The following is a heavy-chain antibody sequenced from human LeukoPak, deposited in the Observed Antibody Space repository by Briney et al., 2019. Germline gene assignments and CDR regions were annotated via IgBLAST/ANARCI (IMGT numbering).Heavy chain of an antibody. J-gene: IGHJ4*02. CDR1: GFTFDDYG. CDR2: INWNGGST. CDR3: AKPPLLWFGELSYFDY. V-gene: IGHV3-20*04. Sequence: GGSLRLSCAASGFTFDDYGMSWVRQAPGKGLEWVSGINWNGGSTGYADSVKGRFTISRDNAKNSLYLQMNSLRAEDTAVYYCAKPPLLWFGELSYFDYWGQGTLVTVSS. D-gene: IGHD3-10*01.